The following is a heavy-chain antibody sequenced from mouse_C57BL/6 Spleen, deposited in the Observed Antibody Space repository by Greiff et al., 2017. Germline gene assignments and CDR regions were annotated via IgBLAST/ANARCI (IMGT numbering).Heavy chain of an antibody. J-gene: IGHJ4*01. Sequence: EVQLQQSGGGLVKPGGSLKLSCAASGFTFSSYAMSWVRQTPEKRLEWVATISDGGSYTYYPDNVKGRFTISRDNAKNNLYLQMSHLKSEDTAMYYCARGGDGYYDAMDYWGQGTSVTVSS. V-gene: IGHV5-4*01. CDR3: ARGGDGYYDAMDY. CDR1: GFTFSSYA. CDR2: ISDGGSYT. D-gene: IGHD2-3*01.